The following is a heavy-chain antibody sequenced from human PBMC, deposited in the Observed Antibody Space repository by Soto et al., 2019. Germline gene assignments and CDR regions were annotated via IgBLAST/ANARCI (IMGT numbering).Heavy chain of an antibody. CDR1: GGSISSGDYY. J-gene: IGHJ4*02. V-gene: IGHV4-30-4*01. D-gene: IGHD1-26*01. CDR2: IYYSGST. Sequence: SETLSLTCTVSGGSISSGDYYWSWIRQPPGKGLEWIGYIYYSGSTYYNPSLKSRVTISVDTSKNQFSLKLSSVTAADTAVYYCARAYSGSYYPGYWGQGTLVTVSS. CDR3: ARAYSGSYYPGY.